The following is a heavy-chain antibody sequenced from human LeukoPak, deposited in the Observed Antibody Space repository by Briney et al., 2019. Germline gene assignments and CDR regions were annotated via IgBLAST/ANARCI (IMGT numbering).Heavy chain of an antibody. CDR3: AKQFNDYGDYVIQH. J-gene: IGHJ1*01. V-gene: IGHV3-23*01. CDR1: GFTFSSYA. Sequence: GGSLRLSCAASGFTFSSYAMSWVRQAPGKGLEWVSAISGSGGSTYYADSVKGRFTISRDNSKNTLYLQLKSLRAEDTAIYYCAKQFNDYGDYVIQHWGQGTLVIVSS. D-gene: IGHD4-17*01. CDR2: ISGSGGST.